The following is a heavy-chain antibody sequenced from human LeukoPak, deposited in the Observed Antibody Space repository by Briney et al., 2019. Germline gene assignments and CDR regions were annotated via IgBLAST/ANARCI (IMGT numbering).Heavy chain of an antibody. CDR3: ARETPGCYDSFDY. CDR1: GFAFRSYW. Sequence: PGGSLRLSCAASGFAFRSYWMHWVRQAPGKGLVWVSRINSDESSTGYADSVKGRFTISRDNAKNTLYLQMNSLRAEDTAVYYCARETPGCYDSFDYWGQGTLVTVSS. J-gene: IGHJ4*02. V-gene: IGHV3-74*01. CDR2: INSDESST. D-gene: IGHD5-12*01.